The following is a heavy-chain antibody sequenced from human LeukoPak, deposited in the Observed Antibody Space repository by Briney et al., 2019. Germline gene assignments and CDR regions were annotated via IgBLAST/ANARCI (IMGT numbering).Heavy chain of an antibody. J-gene: IGHJ5*02. D-gene: IGHD3-10*01. Sequence: SETLSLTCTVSGGSISSFYWTWIRQPPGEGLEWIGYISDGGSTNYHLSLKSRVTISVDTSKNQFSLKLSSVTAADTAVYYCARVDYRSGSYSSWFDPWGQGTLVTVSS. CDR1: GGSISSFY. V-gene: IGHV4-59*08. CDR2: ISDGGST. CDR3: ARVDYRSGSYSSWFDP.